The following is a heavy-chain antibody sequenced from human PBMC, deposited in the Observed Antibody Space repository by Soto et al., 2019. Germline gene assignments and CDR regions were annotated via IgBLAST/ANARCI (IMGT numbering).Heavy chain of an antibody. CDR2: ISYDGSNK. CDR3: AKDLGSGSYLFDAFDI. Sequence: PGASLRLSCAASGFTFSNYGMHWVRQAPGKGLEWVAVISYDGSNKYCADSVKGRFTISRDNSKNTLYLQMNSLRAEDTAVYYCAKDLGSGSYLFDAFDIWGQGTMVTVS. V-gene: IGHV3-30*18. D-gene: IGHD1-26*01. J-gene: IGHJ3*02. CDR1: GFTFSNYG.